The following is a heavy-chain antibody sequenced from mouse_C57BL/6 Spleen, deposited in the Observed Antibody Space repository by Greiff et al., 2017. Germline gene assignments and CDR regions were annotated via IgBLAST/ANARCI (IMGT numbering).Heavy chain of an antibody. D-gene: IGHD2-1*01. CDR3: AREGGNSYFDY. V-gene: IGHV5-4*01. CDR1: GFTFSSYA. J-gene: IGHJ2*01. CDR2: ISDGGSYT. Sequence: EVHLLESGGGLVKPGGSLKLSCAASGFTFSSYAMSWVRQTPEKRLEWVATISDGGSYTYYPDNVKGRFTISRDNAKNNLYLQMSHLKSEDTAVYDCAREGGNSYFDYWGQGTTLTVSS.